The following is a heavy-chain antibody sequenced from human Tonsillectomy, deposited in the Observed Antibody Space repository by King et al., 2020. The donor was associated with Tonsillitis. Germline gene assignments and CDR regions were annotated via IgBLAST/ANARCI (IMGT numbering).Heavy chain of an antibody. CDR3: ARSQHEDGYYVTIDY. CDR2: IIPLFGTA. Sequence: QLQLVQSGAEVKKPGSSVKVSCKASGGTFNSYGINWVRQAPRQGLEWMGGIIPLFGTANYAQKFQGRVTITADESTSTVYMELSSLRFEDTAVYYCARSQHEDGYYVTIDYWGQGTLVTVSS. J-gene: IGHJ4*02. V-gene: IGHV1-69*01. CDR1: GGTFNSYG. D-gene: IGHD3-10*02.